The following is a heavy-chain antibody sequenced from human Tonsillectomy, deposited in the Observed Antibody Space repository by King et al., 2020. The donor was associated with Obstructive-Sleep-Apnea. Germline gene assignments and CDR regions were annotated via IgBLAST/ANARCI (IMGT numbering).Heavy chain of an antibody. D-gene: IGHD4-17*01. CDR1: GFTFCSYG. CDR3: AKGTSDYGDFDY. V-gene: IGHV3-30*18. J-gene: IGHJ4*02. CDR2: ISYVGSNT. Sequence: QVQLVESGGGVVQPGRSLRLSCAASGFTFCSYGMHWVRQAPGKGLEWVAVISYVGSNTYYAASVKGRFTISRDNSKNTLYLQMNSLRAEDTAVYYCAKGTSDYGDFDYWGQGTLVTVSS.